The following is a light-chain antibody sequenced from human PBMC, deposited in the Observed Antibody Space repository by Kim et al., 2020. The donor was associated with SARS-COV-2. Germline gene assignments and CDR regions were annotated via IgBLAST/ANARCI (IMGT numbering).Light chain of an antibody. Sequence: LSPGESATLACRASESISNSLAWYQQKPGQTPRLLIYDTSNRATGIPARFSGSGSGTDFTLTISSLEPEDFAIYYCQQRGNWPLTFGGGTKVDIK. CDR3: QQRGNWPLT. CDR2: DTS. CDR1: ESISNS. J-gene: IGKJ4*01. V-gene: IGKV3-11*01.